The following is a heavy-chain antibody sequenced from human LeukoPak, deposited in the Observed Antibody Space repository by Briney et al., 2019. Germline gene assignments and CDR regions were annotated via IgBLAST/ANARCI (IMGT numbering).Heavy chain of an antibody. Sequence: PGGSLRLSCAASGFTFSSYWMTWVRQAPGKGLEWVANIKRDGSENYYVDSVKGRFTISRDNAKNSLFLQMDSLRAEDTAVYYCARDRNFGSGYQDSWGQGILVTVSS. D-gene: IGHD3-22*01. CDR1: GFTFSSYW. CDR2: IKRDGSEN. CDR3: ARDRNFGSGYQDS. J-gene: IGHJ4*02. V-gene: IGHV3-7*01.